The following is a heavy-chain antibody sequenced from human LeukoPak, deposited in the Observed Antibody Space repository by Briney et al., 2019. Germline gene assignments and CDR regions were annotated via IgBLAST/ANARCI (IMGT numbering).Heavy chain of an antibody. CDR3: ARRDTPYYYYYYYMDV. D-gene: IGHD2-15*01. Sequence: SGSLRPSRAASGFTFSSYWMSSVRQDPGKGLEWVANIKQDGSEKYYVDSVKGRFTISRYNAKNSLYLQMNSLRAEETAVYYCARRDTPYYYYYYYMDVWGKGTTGTVSS. J-gene: IGHJ6*03. V-gene: IGHV3-7*01. CDR2: IKQDGSEK. CDR1: GFTFSSYW.